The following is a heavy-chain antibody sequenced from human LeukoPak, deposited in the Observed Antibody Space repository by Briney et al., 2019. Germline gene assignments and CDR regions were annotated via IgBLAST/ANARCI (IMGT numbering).Heavy chain of an antibody. J-gene: IGHJ4*02. V-gene: IGHV7-4-1*02. D-gene: IGHD3-3*01. Sequence: ASVKVSCKASGYTFTSYAMNWVRQAPGQELEWMGWINTNTGNPTYAQGFTGRFVFSLDTSVSTAYLQISSLKAEDTAVYYCARGGVLRFLEWFSDYWGQGTLVTVSS. CDR2: INTNTGNP. CDR1: GYTFTSYA. CDR3: ARGGVLRFLEWFSDY.